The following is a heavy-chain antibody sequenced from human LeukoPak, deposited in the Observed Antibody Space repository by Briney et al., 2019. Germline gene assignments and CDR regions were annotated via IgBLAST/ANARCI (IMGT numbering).Heavy chain of an antibody. J-gene: IGHJ4*02. V-gene: IGHV4-38-2*01. CDR1: GYSISSGYY. CDR2: FYHTGIA. Sequence: SETLSLTCAVSGYSISSGYYWGWIRQPPGKGLEWIGSFYHTGIAYYNPSLKSRVTISVDTSKNQFSLKLSSVTAADTAVYYCARRHPFYYWGQGTLVTVSS. CDR3: ARRHPFYY.